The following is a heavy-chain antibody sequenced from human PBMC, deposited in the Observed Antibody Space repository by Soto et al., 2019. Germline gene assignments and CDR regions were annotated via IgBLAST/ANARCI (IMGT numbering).Heavy chain of an antibody. J-gene: IGHJ5*02. V-gene: IGHV5-51*01. CDR3: ARHLPIYYDGNRKVVVFDP. Sequence: PGESLKISCKGSGYSFTSYWIGWVRQLPGKGLEWMGIIYPGDSDTRYSPSFQGQVTISADKSISTAYLQWSSLKASDTAMYYCARHLPIYYDGNRKVVVFDPWGQGTLVTVSS. CDR1: GYSFTSYW. CDR2: IYPGDSDT. D-gene: IGHD3-22*01.